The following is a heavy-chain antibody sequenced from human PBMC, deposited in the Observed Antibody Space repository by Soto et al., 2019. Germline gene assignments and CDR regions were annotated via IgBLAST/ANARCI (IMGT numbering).Heavy chain of an antibody. CDR3: ARASVTIFGVVLNWFDP. CDR2: IYYSGNS. D-gene: IGHD3-3*01. V-gene: IGHV4-39*07. CDR1: GGSISSSIYY. Sequence: SETLSLTCTVSGGSISSSIYYWGGIRQPPGKGLEWIGSIYYSGNSYYNPSLKSRVAISVDTSKNQFSLKLSSVTAADTAVYYCARASVTIFGVVLNWFDPWGQGTLVTVSS. J-gene: IGHJ5*02.